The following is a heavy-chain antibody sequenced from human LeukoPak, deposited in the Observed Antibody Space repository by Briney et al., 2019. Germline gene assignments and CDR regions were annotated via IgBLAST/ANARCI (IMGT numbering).Heavy chain of an antibody. CDR3: AKDRSGMGYYFDF. D-gene: IGHD1-26*01. J-gene: IGHJ4*02. CDR2: IRPSGDNT. Sequence: GGSLRLSCAASGFTFSSYDMTWVRQAPGRGLEWVSSIRPSGDNTYYGDSVKGRFTISRDNSKNTLYLQMDSLRAEDTAVYYCAKDRSGMGYYFDFWGQGTLVTVSS. V-gene: IGHV3-23*01. CDR1: GFTFSSYD.